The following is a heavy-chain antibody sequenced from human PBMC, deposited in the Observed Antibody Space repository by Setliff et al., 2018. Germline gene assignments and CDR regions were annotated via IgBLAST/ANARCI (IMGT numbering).Heavy chain of an antibody. J-gene: IGHJ5*02. CDR1: ADTFTGYY. Sequence: ASVKVSCKASADTFTGYYVHWVRQAPGQGLEWMGWINGNSGVTKYAQKFQGRVTMTSETSISIAYMDLTRLTSDDTAVYYCAQTKGFVDGYLDPWGQGTLVTVSS. V-gene: IGHV1-2*02. D-gene: IGHD2-21*02. CDR2: INGNSGVT. CDR3: AQTKGFVDGYLDP.